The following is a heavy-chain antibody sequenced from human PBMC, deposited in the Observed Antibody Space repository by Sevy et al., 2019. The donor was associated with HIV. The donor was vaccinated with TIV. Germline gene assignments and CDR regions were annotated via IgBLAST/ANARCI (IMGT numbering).Heavy chain of an antibody. CDR1: GFTFSNSW. CDR2: INPGGTEE. V-gene: IGHV3-7*01. D-gene: IGHD1-26*01. CDR3: TRISGGTDDDY. Sequence: GGCLRLCCVASGFTFSNSWMNWVRQAPGKGLAWVANINPGGTEELYVDSVKGRFIISRDNAKNSLFLQMNSLRAEDTAVYYCTRISGGTDDDYWGQGTLVTVSS. J-gene: IGHJ4*02.